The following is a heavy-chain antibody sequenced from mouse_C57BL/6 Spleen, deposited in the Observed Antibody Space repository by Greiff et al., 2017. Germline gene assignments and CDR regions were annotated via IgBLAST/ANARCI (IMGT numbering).Heavy chain of an antibody. J-gene: IGHJ3*01. CDR3: ARQLRLRPFAY. Sequence: EVQLQQSGPELVKPGASVKMSCKASGYTFTDYNMHWVKQSHGKSLEWIGYINPNNGGTSYNQKFKGKATLTVNKSSSTAYMELRRLTSEDSAVYYCARQLRLRPFAYWGQGTLVTVSA. D-gene: IGHD3-2*02. V-gene: IGHV1-22*01. CDR1: GYTFTDYN. CDR2: INPNNGGT.